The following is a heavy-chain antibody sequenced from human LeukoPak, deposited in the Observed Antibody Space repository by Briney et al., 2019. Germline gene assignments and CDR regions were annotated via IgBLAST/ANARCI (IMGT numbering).Heavy chain of an antibody. Sequence: PGGSLRLSCAASGFTFSSYGMHWVPQAPGKGLEWVAVIWYDGSNKYYADSVKGRFTISRDNSKNTLYLQMNSLRAEDTAVYYCARETAVAGTHPFDYWGQGTLVTVSS. V-gene: IGHV3-33*01. CDR3: ARETAVAGTHPFDY. CDR2: IWYDGSNK. D-gene: IGHD6-19*01. CDR1: GFTFSSYG. J-gene: IGHJ4*02.